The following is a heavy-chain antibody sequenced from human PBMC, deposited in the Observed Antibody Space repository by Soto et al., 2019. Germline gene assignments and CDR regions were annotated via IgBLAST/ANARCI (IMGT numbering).Heavy chain of an antibody. D-gene: IGHD2-2*01. CDR3: STSVYCSTTRCYYYYCLDV. CDR1: GGTFSSHS. Sequence: QVQLVQSGAEVKKPGSSVKVSCKVSGGTFSSHSINWVRQAPGQGPEWMGGIIPIFGTENYAQKFQGRVTITADESTSTAYLELSILTSEDTALYYCSTSVYCSTTRCYYYYCLDVWGQGTTVIVSS. V-gene: IGHV1-69*01. CDR2: IIPIFGTE. J-gene: IGHJ6*02.